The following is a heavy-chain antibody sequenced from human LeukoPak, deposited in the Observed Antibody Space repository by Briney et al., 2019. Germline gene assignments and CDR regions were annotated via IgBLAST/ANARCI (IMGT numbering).Heavy chain of an antibody. V-gene: IGHV3-74*01. J-gene: IGHJ3*02. CDR3: ARASEMATPGDAFDI. CDR2: IKSDGST. D-gene: IGHD5-24*01. Sequence: GGSLRLSCAASGFTFSSYWLHWVRQTPGKGLVWVSRIKSDGSTIYADSVKGRFTISRDNSKKTLYLQMNSLRAEDTAVYYCARASEMATPGDAFDIWGQGTMVTVSS. CDR1: GFTFSSYW.